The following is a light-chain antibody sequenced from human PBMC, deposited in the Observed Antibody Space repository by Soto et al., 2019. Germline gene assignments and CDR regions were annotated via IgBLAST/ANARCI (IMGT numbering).Light chain of an antibody. Sequence: DIQMTQSPSSVAASVGDRVTITCRACQGISSWLAWYHQKPGKAPKLLIYAASSLQSGVPSRFGGSGSGTDVTLTISLLQPEDFATYSCQQANSFPRTFGQGTKVEIK. CDR1: QGISSW. V-gene: IGKV1-12*01. CDR2: AAS. J-gene: IGKJ1*01. CDR3: QQANSFPRT.